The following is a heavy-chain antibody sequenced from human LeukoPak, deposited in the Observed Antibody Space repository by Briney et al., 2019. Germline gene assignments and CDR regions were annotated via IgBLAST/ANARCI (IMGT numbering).Heavy chain of an antibody. CDR1: EYTFTAYY. CDR3: ARVGITIFGVVHFDY. CDR2: INPNSGGT. D-gene: IGHD3-3*01. J-gene: IGHJ4*02. V-gene: IGHV1-2*02. Sequence: ASVKVSCKASEYTFTAYYMHWVRQAPGQGLEWMGWINPNSGGTNYAQKFQGRVTMTRDTSISTAYMELSRLRSDDTAVYYCARVGITIFGVVHFDYWGQGTLVTVSS.